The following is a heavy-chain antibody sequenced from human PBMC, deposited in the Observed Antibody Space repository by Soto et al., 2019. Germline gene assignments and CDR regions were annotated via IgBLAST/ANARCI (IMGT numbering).Heavy chain of an antibody. Sequence: QLRLQESGPGLVKPSETLSLTCTVSGGSISSSSYYWGWIRQPPGKGLEWIGSIYYSGSTYYNPSLKSRVTISVDTSKNQFSLKLSSVTAADTAVYYCARHRNSGYDLYYFDYWGQGTLVTVSS. CDR1: GGSISSSSYY. D-gene: IGHD5-12*01. V-gene: IGHV4-39*01. J-gene: IGHJ4*02. CDR2: IYYSGST. CDR3: ARHRNSGYDLYYFDY.